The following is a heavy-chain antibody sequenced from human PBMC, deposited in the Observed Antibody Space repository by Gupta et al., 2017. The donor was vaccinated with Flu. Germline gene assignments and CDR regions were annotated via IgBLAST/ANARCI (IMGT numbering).Heavy chain of an antibody. J-gene: IGHJ2*01. CDR3: AKAVAGYWYFDL. CDR2: ITGSVANT. D-gene: IGHD6-19*01. V-gene: IGHV3-23*01. Sequence: VRRAPGNGLEWVSAITGSVANTSYADSVKGRFTISRDNSKNTLYVQLSSLRAEDTAGYDCAKAVAGYWYFDLWGRGTLVTVSS.